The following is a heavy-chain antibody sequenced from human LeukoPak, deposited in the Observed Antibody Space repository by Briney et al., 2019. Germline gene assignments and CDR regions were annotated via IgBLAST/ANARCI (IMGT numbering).Heavy chain of an antibody. V-gene: IGHV3-48*04. CDR1: GFTFSSYS. CDR2: ISSSSSSI. CDR3: ASGGRDGYNYRFDY. D-gene: IGHD5-24*01. J-gene: IGHJ4*02. Sequence: GGSLRLSCEASGFTFSSYSMNWVRQAPGKGLEWVSYISSSSSSIYYADSVKGRFTISRDNAKNSLYLQMNSLRAEDTAVYYCASGGRDGYNYRFDYWGQGTLVTVSS.